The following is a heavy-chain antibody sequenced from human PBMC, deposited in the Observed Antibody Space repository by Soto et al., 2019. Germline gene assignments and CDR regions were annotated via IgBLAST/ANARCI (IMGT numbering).Heavy chain of an antibody. CDR3: ASGRGGGPFDY. V-gene: IGHV3-33*01. Sequence: QVQLVESGGGVVQPGRSLRLSCAASGFTFSTYGMHWVRQAPGKGLEWVAVIWADGSKTYYADSVKGRFTISKENSKNPLYLEMNRLSAEDTAVYDCASGRGGGPFDYWGLGTLVTVSS. CDR1: GFTFSTYG. CDR2: IWADGSKT. D-gene: IGHD3-16*01. J-gene: IGHJ4*02.